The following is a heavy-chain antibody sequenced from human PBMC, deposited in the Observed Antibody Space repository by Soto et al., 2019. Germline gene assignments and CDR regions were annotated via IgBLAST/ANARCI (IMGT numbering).Heavy chain of an antibody. CDR1: GGSISSYY. V-gene: IGHV4-59*01. D-gene: IGHD3-10*01. CDR2: IYYSGST. Sequence: QVQLQESGPGLVKPSETLSLTCTVSGGSISSYYWSWIRQPPGKVLEWIGYIYYSGSTNYNPSLTSRVTISVDTSKNHFALKLSSVTAADTAVYYCARGAWLGDFDYWGQGTVVTVSS. CDR3: ARGAWLGDFDY. J-gene: IGHJ4*02.